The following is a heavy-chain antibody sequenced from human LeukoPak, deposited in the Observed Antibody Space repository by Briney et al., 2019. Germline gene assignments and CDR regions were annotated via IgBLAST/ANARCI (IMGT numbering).Heavy chain of an antibody. CDR1: GFTFSDYY. Sequence: GGSLRLSCAASGFTFSDYYMSWIRQAPGKGLEWVSYISSSGSTIYYADSVKGRFTISRDNSKNTLYLQMNSLRAEDTAVYYCARDGRDSGSYYTDYWGQGTLVTVSS. J-gene: IGHJ4*02. CDR2: ISSSGSTI. D-gene: IGHD1-26*01. CDR3: ARDGRDSGSYYTDY. V-gene: IGHV3-11*04.